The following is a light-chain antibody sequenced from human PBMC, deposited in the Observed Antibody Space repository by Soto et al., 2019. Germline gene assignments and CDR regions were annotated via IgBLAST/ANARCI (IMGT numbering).Light chain of an antibody. V-gene: IGLV2-14*01. CDR1: GSDVGGYNY. Sequence: QSALTQPASVSGSPGQSITLSCTGTGSDVGGYNYVSWYQQHPGKAPKFLIYDVSNRPSGVSNRFSGSKSGNTASLTISGLQAEDEADYYCSSYTSTSTYVVFGGGTKVTVL. CDR2: DVS. J-gene: IGLJ2*01. CDR3: SSYTSTSTYVV.